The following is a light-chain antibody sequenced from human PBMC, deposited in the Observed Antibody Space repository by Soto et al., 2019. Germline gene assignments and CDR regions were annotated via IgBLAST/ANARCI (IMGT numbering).Light chain of an antibody. J-gene: IGKJ5*01. V-gene: IGKV3D-20*02. CDR3: QQRSAGVT. CDR1: QSVSNNY. Sequence: EIVLTHAPGTLSLSPGEIATLSFRASQSVSNNYLAWYQQKPGQAPRLLIYGASNRATGIPARFSGSGSGRDFTLTISGLEPEDFAVYYCQQRSAGVTFGQGTRLEIK. CDR2: GAS.